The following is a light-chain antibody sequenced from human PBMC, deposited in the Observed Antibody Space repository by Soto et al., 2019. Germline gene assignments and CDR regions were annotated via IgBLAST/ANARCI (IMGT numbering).Light chain of an antibody. J-gene: IGKJ5*01. CDR1: QSVSSY. V-gene: IGKV3-11*01. Sequence: IVLTQSPDTVSLSPWERATLSCRASQSVSSYLAWYQQKPGQAPRLLIYDASNRATGIPARFSGSGSGTDFTLTISSLESEDIAVYYCQQRSNWPSITFGQGTRLEIK. CDR3: QQRSNWPSIT. CDR2: DAS.